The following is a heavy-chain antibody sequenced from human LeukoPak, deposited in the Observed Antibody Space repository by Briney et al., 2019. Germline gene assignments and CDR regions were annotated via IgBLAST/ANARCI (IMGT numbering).Heavy chain of an antibody. CDR3: ASRKLGNDY. V-gene: IGHV4-61*05. CDR1: SASISSTGHY. J-gene: IGHJ4*02. Sequence: SETLSLTCTVSSASISSTGHYWGWIRQPPGKGLEWIGYIYYTGTSYNPSLKSRVTISADTSKNQFSLKLISVTAADTAVYYCASRKLGNDYWGQGTLVTVSS. D-gene: IGHD7-27*01. CDR2: IYYTGT.